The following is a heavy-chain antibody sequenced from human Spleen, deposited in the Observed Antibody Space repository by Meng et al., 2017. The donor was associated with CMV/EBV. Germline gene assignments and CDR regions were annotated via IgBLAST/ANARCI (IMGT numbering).Heavy chain of an antibody. V-gene: IGHV3-48*04. CDR1: GFTFSSFS. Sequence: GESLKISCAASGFTFSSFSMSWVRQAPGKGLEWVSSISSSSETIYYADSVKGRFTILRDNAKNSLHLHMNRLRADDTAVYYFARDLQLSTWGQGTLVTVSS. D-gene: IGHD1-1*01. CDR2: ISSSSETI. CDR3: ARDLQLST. J-gene: IGHJ5*02.